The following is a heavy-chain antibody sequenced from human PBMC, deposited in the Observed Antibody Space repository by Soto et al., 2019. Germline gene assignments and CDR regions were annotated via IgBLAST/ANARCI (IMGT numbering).Heavy chain of an antibody. V-gene: IGHV5-51*01. CDR3: ARHFFSLEKYTIATTPPDFDI. CDR1: GYSFTSYW. D-gene: IGHD6-13*01. Sequence: PGESLKISCKGSGYSFTSYWIGWVRQMPGKGLEWMGIIYPGDSDTRYSPSFQGQVTISADKSISTAYLQWSSLKASDTAMYYCARHFFSLEKYTIATTPPDFDIWGQGTMVTVSS. J-gene: IGHJ3*02. CDR2: IYPGDSDT.